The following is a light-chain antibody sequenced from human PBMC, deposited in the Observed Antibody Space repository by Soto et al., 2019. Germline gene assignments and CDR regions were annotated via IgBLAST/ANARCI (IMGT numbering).Light chain of an antibody. CDR1: QSITDW. CDR3: QYWDDDSWT. V-gene: IGKV1-5*03. Sequence: DIQMTQSPSTLSASVGDRVTITCRASQSITDWLAWYQQKPGKAPKFLIYKASNLEGGVSSRFSGSGSGTEVTLTIRSVQPDDFATYYCQYWDDDSWTFGQGTKVEIK. CDR2: KAS. J-gene: IGKJ1*01.